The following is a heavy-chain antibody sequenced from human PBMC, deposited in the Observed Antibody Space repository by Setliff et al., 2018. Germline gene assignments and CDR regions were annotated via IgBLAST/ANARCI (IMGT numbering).Heavy chain of an antibody. CDR2: IYTTXST. J-gene: IGHJ4*02. V-gene: IGHV4-61*02. CDR1: GGSVGNSYYY. CDR3: AXXXXXYXSDS. Sequence: SETLSLTCTVSGGSVGNSYYYWNWIRQPAGKGLEWIGRIYTTXSTNYNPSLKSRVXXXXXPSXSQFFLKLTSMTAADTAVYSXAXXXXXYXSDSXGXGXXVT.